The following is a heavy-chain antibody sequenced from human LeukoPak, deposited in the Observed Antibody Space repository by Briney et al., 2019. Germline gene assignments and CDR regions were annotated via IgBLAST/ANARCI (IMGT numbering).Heavy chain of an antibody. J-gene: IGHJ3*02. Sequence: GASVTVSCKASGGTFISYAISWVRQAPGQGLEWMGRIIPIFGIANYAQKFQGRVTITADKSTSTAYMELSSLRSEDTAVYYCARDMAAAGAVADHDAFDIWGQGTMVTVSS. CDR2: IIPIFGIA. V-gene: IGHV1-69*10. CDR3: ARDMAAAGAVADHDAFDI. CDR1: GGTFISYA. D-gene: IGHD6-19*01.